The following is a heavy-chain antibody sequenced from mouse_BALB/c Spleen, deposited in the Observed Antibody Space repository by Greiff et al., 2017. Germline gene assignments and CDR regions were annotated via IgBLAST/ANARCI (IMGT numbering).Heavy chain of an antibody. CDR1: GFSLTSYG. J-gene: IGHJ2*01. V-gene: IGHV2-9*02. CDR2: IWAGGST. CDR3: ARDYRYDPYYFDY. D-gene: IGHD2-14*01. Sequence: VKLVESGPGLVAPSQSLSITCTVSGFSLTSYGVHWVRQPPGKGLEWLGVIWAGGSTNYNSALMSRLSISKDNSKSQVFLKMNSLQTDDTAMYYCARDYRYDPYYFDYWGQGTTLTVSS.